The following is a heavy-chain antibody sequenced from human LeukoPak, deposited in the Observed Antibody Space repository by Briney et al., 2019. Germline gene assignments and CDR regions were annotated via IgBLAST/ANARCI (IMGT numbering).Heavy chain of an antibody. CDR3: ARAYSGTYGLGYYYMDV. J-gene: IGHJ6*03. D-gene: IGHD1-26*01. CDR2: ISSSSSYI. V-gene: IGHV3-21*01. CDR1: GFTISSFS. Sequence: GGSLRLSCAASGFTISSFSMNWVRQAPGKGLEWVSSISSSSSYIYYADSVEGRFTISRHNAKNSLYLQMNSLRAEDTAVYYCARAYSGTYGLGYYYMDVWGKGTTVTISS.